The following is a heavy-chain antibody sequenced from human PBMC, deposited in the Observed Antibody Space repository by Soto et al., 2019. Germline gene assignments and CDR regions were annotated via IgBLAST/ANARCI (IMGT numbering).Heavy chain of an antibody. CDR1: GFTFSSYS. D-gene: IGHD1-1*01. CDR2: ISSSSSTI. J-gene: IGHJ6*02. V-gene: IGHV3-48*02. Sequence: GGSLRLSCAASGFTFSSYSMNWVRQAPGKGLEWVSYISSSSSTIYYADSVKGRFTISRDNAKNSLYLQMNSLRDEDTAVYYCARENWNYYYYGMDVWGQGTTVPVSS. CDR3: ARENWNYYYYGMDV.